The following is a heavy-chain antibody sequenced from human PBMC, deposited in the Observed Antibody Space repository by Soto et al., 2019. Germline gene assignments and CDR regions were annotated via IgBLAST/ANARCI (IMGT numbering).Heavy chain of an antibody. CDR2: ISYDGSNK. V-gene: IGHV3-30-3*01. D-gene: IGHD5-12*01. J-gene: IGHJ3*02. CDR3: ARARDGYTNRVAFDI. Sequence: AGSLRLSCAASGFTFSSYAMHWVRQAPGKGLEWVAVISYDGSNKYYADSVKGRFTISRDNSKNTLYLQMNSLRAEDTAVYYCARARDGYTNRVAFDIWGQGTMVTVSS. CDR1: GFTFSSYA.